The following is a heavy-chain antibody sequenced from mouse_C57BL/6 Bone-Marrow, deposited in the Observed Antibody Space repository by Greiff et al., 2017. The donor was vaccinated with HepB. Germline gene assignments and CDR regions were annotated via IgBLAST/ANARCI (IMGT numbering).Heavy chain of an antibody. D-gene: IGHD1-1*01. CDR2: IYPRSGNT. CDR1: GYTFTSYG. J-gene: IGHJ2*01. CDR3: ARRSYYGSSPYYFDY. Sequence: VQLQQSGAELARPGASVKLSCKASGYTFTSYGISWVKQRTGQGLEWIGEIYPRSGNTYYNEKFKGKATLTADKSSSTAYMELRSLTSEDSAVYFCARRSYYGSSPYYFDYWGQGTTLTVSS. V-gene: IGHV1-81*01.